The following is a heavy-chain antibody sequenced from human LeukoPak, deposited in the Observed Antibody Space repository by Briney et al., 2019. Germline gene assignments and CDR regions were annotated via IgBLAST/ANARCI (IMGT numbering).Heavy chain of an antibody. CDR2: ISGSNSYI. V-gene: IGHV3-21*01. J-gene: IGHJ4*02. Sequence: GGSLRLSCAASGLTFSSYTMHWIRQAPGKGLEWVSSISGSNSYIFYADSVKGRFTVSRDNAKDSLYLQMNSLRAEDTAVYYCARALTTLTYEGYWGQGTLVTVSS. D-gene: IGHD1-1*01. CDR3: ARALTTLTYEGY. CDR1: GLTFSSYT.